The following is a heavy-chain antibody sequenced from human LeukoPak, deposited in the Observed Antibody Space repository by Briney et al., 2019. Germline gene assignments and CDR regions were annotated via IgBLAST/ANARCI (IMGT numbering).Heavy chain of an antibody. J-gene: IGHJ3*02. D-gene: IGHD2-2*01. CDR3: ASPAWYCSSTSCSDAFDI. V-gene: IGHV1-8*01. Sequence: ASVKVSCKASGYTFTSYGINWVRQATGQGLEWMGWMNPNSGNTGYAQKFQGRVTMTRNTSISTAYMELSSLRSEDTAVYYCASPAWYCSSTSCSDAFDIWGQGTMVTVSS. CDR1: GYTFTSYG. CDR2: MNPNSGNT.